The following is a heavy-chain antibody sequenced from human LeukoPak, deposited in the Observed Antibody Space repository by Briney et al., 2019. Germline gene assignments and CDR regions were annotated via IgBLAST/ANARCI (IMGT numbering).Heavy chain of an antibody. D-gene: IGHD1-26*01. V-gene: IGHV3-33*01. CDR3: ARDPTIVGPKWYFDY. Sequence: GRSLRLSCEASGFTFSTYGMHWVRQAPGKGLEWVAVIWYDGSNKYYADSVKGRFTISRDNSKNTLYLQMNSLRAEDTAVYYCARDPTIVGPKWYFDYWGQGTLVTVSS. J-gene: IGHJ4*02. CDR1: GFTFSTYG. CDR2: IWYDGSNK.